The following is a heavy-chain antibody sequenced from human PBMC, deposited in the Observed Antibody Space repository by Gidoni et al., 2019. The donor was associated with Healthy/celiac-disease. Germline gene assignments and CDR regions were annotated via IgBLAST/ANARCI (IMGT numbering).Heavy chain of an antibody. CDR2: ISSSSSYI. J-gene: IGHJ4*02. D-gene: IGHD3-22*01. V-gene: IGHV3-21*01. CDR1: GFTFSSYS. Sequence: EVQLVESGGGLVKPGGSLRLSCAASGFTFSSYSMNWVRQAPGKGLEWVSSISSSSSYIYYADSVKGRFTISRDNAKNSLYLQMNSLRAEDTAVYYCASDPDSSRDYWGQGTLVTVSS. CDR3: ASDPDSSRDY.